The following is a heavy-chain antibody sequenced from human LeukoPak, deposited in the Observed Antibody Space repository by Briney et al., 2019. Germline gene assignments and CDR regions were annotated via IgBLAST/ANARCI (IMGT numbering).Heavy chain of an antibody. Sequence: GESLKISCKGSGYSFTSSWIAWVRQMPGKGLEWMGIIYPGDSDTRYSPSFQGQVTISADKSVSTAYLQRSSLKASDTAMYYCARRFGYNYYFDYWGQGALVTVSS. CDR2: IYPGDSDT. D-gene: IGHD5-24*01. J-gene: IGHJ4*02. CDR3: ARRFGYNYYFDY. CDR1: GYSFTSSW. V-gene: IGHV5-51*01.